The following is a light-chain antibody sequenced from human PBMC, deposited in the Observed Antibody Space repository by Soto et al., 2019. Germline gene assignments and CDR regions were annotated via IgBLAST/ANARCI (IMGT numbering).Light chain of an antibody. V-gene: IGLV2-14*01. CDR3: SSYTTSSTVV. CDR1: SSDVGGYDY. Sequence: QSALTQPASVSGSPGQSITISCTGTSSDVGGYDYVSWYQQHPGKAPKLMIYEVGNRPSGVSNRFSGSKSGNTASLTISGPQAEDEADYYCSSYTTSSTVVFGGGTKVTVL. J-gene: IGLJ2*01. CDR2: EVG.